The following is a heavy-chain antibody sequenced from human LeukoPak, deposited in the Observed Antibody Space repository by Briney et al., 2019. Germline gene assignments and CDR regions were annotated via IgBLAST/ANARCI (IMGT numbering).Heavy chain of an antibody. CDR3: ARLHGGGWYYFDY. CDR2: IYYSGST. V-gene: IGHV4-59*01. D-gene: IGHD6-19*01. Sequence: SETLSLTCTVSGGSISSYYWSWIRQPPGKGLEWIGYIYYSGSTNYNPSLKSRVTISVDTSKSQFSLKLSSVTAADTAVYYCARLHGGGWYYFDYCGQRALGTVSS. CDR1: GGSISSYY. J-gene: IGHJ4*02.